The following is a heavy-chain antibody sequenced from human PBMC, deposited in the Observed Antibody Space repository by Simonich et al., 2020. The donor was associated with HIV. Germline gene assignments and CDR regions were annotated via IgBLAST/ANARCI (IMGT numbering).Heavy chain of an antibody. J-gene: IGHJ1*01. D-gene: IGHD6-13*01. Sequence: QVQLQQWGAGLLQPSETLSLTCAVYGGSFSVYYLSLVRQAPGKGLEWIGEINHIGYTNYNPSLKSRGTISVETSKNQFSLKLSSVTAADTAVYYCARLTAGGLGEYFQHWGQGTLVTVSS. CDR2: INHIGYT. V-gene: IGHV4-34*01. CDR3: ARLTAGGLGEYFQH. CDR1: GGSFSVYY.